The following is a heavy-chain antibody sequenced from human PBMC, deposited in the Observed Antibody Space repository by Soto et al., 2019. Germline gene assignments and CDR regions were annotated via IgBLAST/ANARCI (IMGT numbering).Heavy chain of an antibody. CDR3: ATRPLLRGAP. CDR2: IWTSGST. V-gene: IGHV3-53*01. CDR1: GFTFSSND. J-gene: IGHJ3*01. D-gene: IGHD3-16*01. Sequence: EVQLVESGGGLIQPGGSLRLSCEASGFTFSSNDMNWVRQAPGKGLEWVSLIWTSGSTAYADSVKVRFTISRDNSKSALYLHMSSLRAEDTAVYYCATRPLLRGAPWGQGTMGTVSS.